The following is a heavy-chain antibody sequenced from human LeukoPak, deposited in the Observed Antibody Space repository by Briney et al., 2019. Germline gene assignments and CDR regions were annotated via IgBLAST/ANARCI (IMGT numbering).Heavy chain of an antibody. D-gene: IGHD2/OR15-2a*01. CDR1: GFTFSSYA. V-gene: IGHV3-23*01. Sequence: PGGSLRLSCAASGFTFSSYAMSWVRQAPGKGLEWVSAISGSGGSTYYADSVRGRFTISRDNAKNSLYLQMNSLRAEDTAVYYCARPSTRSTSYYYYYYGMNVWGRGTTVTVSS. J-gene: IGHJ6*02. CDR3: ARPSTRSTSYYYYYYGMNV. CDR2: ISGSGGST.